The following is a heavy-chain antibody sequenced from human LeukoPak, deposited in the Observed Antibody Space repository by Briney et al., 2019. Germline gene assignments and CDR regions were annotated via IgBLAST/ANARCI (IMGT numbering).Heavy chain of an antibody. CDR3: TRDSGTYNWLHP. D-gene: IGHD1-26*01. CDR1: GFTFSDSS. CDR2: MEKELNGYAT. J-gene: IGHJ5*02. V-gene: IGHV3-73*01. Sequence: SGGSLILSCAASGFTFSDSSIHWVRQASGKGLEWIGLMEKELNGYATAYAASVRGRFTISRDDSQNTAYLQMDSLKTEDAALYSCTRDSGTYNWLHPWGQGTLVTVSS.